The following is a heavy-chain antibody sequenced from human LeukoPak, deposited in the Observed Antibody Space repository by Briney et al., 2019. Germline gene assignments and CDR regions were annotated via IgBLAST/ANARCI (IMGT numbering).Heavy chain of an antibody. D-gene: IGHD3-9*01. CDR2: INPKHGDT. Sequence: ASVKVSCKASGYTFIGYYMHWVRQAPGQGLEWMGWINPKHGDTNYAQKFQDRVSMTRDTSISTAYMHLSRLRSADTAVYYCARSPHILTGENFDYWGQGTLVTVSS. V-gene: IGHV1-2*02. J-gene: IGHJ4*02. CDR1: GYTFIGYY. CDR3: ARSPHILTGENFDY.